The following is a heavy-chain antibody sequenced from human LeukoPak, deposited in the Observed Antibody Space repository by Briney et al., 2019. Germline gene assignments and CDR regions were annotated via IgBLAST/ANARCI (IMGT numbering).Heavy chain of an antibody. CDR1: GGSISSYY. Sequence: SETLSLTCTVSGGSISSYYWGWIRQPPGKGLEWIGSTYYSGSTYYNPSLKSRVTISVDASKNQFSLKLSSVTAADTAVYYCARRGRSGWYDGDFDYWGQGTLVTVSS. D-gene: IGHD6-19*01. V-gene: IGHV4-39*01. CDR2: TYYSGST. J-gene: IGHJ4*02. CDR3: ARRGRSGWYDGDFDY.